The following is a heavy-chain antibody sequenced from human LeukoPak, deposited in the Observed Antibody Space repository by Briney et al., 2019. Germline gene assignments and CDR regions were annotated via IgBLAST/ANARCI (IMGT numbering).Heavy chain of an antibody. V-gene: IGHV1-69*04. D-gene: IGHD6-19*01. Sequence: GASVKVSCKASGGTFSSYAIRWVRQAPGQGLEWMGRIIPILGIANYAQKFQGRVTITADKSTSTAYMELSSLRSEDTAVYYCARAHVGGEQWLFLGDSLFDYWGQGTLVTVSS. CDR1: GGTFSSYA. J-gene: IGHJ4*02. CDR3: ARAHVGGEQWLFLGDSLFDY. CDR2: IIPILGIA.